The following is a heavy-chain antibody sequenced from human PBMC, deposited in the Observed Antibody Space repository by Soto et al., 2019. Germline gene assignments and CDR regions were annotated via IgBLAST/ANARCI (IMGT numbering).Heavy chain of an antibody. J-gene: IGHJ5*01. CDR1: GCSINTYY. CDR3: AIVVDGRYVICSFWFDS. CDR2: SPHSGST. V-gene: IGHV4-59*01. D-gene: IGHD3-10*02. Sequence: QVQLPQSGPGLVRPSETLSLACAVSGCSINTYYWYWVRQPPGQGLELIGNSPHSGSTNYNPSLNSRVTMSIDTSKNKLSLWRNAVTAADTAVYYCAIVVDGRYVICSFWFDSWGQGTLVTVSS.